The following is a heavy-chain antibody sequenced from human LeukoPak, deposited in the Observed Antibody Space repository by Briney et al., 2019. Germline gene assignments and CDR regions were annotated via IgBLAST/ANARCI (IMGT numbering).Heavy chain of an antibody. J-gene: IGHJ4*02. D-gene: IGHD3-3*01. CDR2: IYYSGST. Sequence: PSETLSLTCTVSGGSISDSSYYWGWIRQPPGKGMEWIGSIYYSGSTYYNPSLKSRVTISVDTSKNQFSLKLSSVTAADTAVYYCARLVPHDFWSGYYKPPYYYFDYWGQGTLVTVSS. V-gene: IGHV4-39*01. CDR1: GGSISDSSYY. CDR3: ARLVPHDFWSGYYKPPYYYFDY.